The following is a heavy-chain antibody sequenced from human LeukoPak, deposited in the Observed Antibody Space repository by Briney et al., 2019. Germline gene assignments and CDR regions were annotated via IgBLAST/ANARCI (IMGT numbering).Heavy chain of an antibody. CDR2: ISYDGSNK. V-gene: IGHV3-30-3*01. J-gene: IGHJ4*02. D-gene: IGHD1-26*01. CDR3: ARDRRWELQEPLTN. Sequence: PGRSLRLSCAASGFTFSSYAMHWVRQAPGKGLEWVAVISYDGSNKYYADSVKGRFTISRDNSKNTLYLQMNSLRAEDTAVYYCARDRRWELQEPLTNWGQGTLVTVSS. CDR1: GFTFSSYA.